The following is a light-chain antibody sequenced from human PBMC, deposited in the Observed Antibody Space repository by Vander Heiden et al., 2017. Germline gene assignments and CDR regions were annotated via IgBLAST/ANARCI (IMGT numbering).Light chain of an antibody. J-gene: IGLJ2*01. CDR3: QSYDSSLSVYVV. CDR1: SPNIGAGYD. V-gene: IGLV1-40*01. Sequence: QSVLTQPPSVPGAPGQRVTTSCTGSSPNIGAGYDVHWYQQLPGTAPKLLSYGNSNRPSGVPDRFSGSKSGTSASLAITGLQAEDEADYYCQSYDSSLSVYVVFGGGTKLTVL. CDR2: GNS.